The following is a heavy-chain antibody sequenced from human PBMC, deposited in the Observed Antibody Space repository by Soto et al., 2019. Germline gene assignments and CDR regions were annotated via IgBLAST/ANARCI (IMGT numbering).Heavy chain of an antibody. D-gene: IGHD3-3*01. V-gene: IGHV1-69*01. CDR2: IIPIFGTA. CDR3: ARSPYYDFWSGYRQTPLYYYYGMDV. CDR1: GGTFSSYA. J-gene: IGHJ6*02. Sequence: QVQLVQSGAEVKKPGSSVKVSCKASGGTFSSYAISWVRQAPGQGLEWMGGIIPIFGTANYAQKFQGRVTITADESTSTAYMELSSMRSEDTAVYYCARSPYYDFWSGYRQTPLYYYYGMDVWGQGTTVTVSS.